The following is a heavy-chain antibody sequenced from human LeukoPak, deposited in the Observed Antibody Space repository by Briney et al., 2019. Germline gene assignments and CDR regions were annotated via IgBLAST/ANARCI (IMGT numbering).Heavy chain of an antibody. V-gene: IGHV1-8*01. CDR2: MNPNSGNT. CDR3: ARGRNEGSSLTYYYYYMDV. D-gene: IGHD6-6*01. CDR1: GYTFTSND. J-gene: IGHJ6*03. Sequence: GASVKVSCKASGYTFTSNDINWVRQATGRGLEWMGWMNPNSGNTGYAQKFQGRVTMTTNTSISTAYMELSSLRSEDTAVYYCARGRNEGSSLTYYYYYMDVWGKGTTVTVSS.